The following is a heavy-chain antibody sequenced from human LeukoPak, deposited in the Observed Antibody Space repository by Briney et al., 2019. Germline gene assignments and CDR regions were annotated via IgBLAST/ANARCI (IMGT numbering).Heavy chain of an antibody. D-gene: IGHD1-26*01. Sequence: GGSLRLSCAASGVTVSSNYMSWVRQAPGKGVEWVSVIYSGGSTYYTDSVKGRFTISRHNSKNPLYLQMNSLRAEDTAVYYCAREKVGAVYYYGMDVWGQGTTVTVSS. CDR1: GVTVSSNY. J-gene: IGHJ6*02. CDR3: AREKVGAVYYYGMDV. CDR2: IYSGGST. V-gene: IGHV3-53*01.